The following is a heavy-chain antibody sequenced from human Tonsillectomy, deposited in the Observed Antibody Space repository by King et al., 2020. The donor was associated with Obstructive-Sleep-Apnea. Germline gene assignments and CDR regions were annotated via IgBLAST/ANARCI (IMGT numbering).Heavy chain of an antibody. Sequence: QLQESGPGLVKPSETLSLTCTVSGDSLSSSSYYWGWIRQPPGKGREWVGGIFYRGGTYYNPSPKSRVTISVDTSKNQFSLKLGSVTAADTTVYYCATHTTAWRPVDSWGQGTLVTVSS. V-gene: IGHV4-39*01. CDR1: GDSLSSSSYY. J-gene: IGHJ4*02. CDR2: IFYRGGT. D-gene: IGHD1-14*01. CDR3: ATHTTAWRPVDS.